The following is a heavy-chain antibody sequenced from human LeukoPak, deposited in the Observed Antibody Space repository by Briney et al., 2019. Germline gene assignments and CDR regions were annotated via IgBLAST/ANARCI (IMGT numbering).Heavy chain of an antibody. V-gene: IGHV4-59*01. CDR3: ARDRMRLYYGSGSYSYYYYGMDV. CDR2: IYYSGST. J-gene: IGHJ6*02. D-gene: IGHD3-10*01. CDR1: GGSISSYY. Sequence: SETLSLTCTVSGGSISSYYWSWIRQPPGKGLGWIGYIYYSGSTNYNPSLKSRVTISVDTSKNQFSLKLSSVTAADTAVYYCARDRMRLYYGSGSYSYYYYGMDVWGQGTTVTVSS.